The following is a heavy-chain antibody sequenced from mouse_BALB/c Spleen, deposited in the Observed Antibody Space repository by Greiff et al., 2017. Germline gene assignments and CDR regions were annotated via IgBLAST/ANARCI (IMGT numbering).Heavy chain of an antibody. D-gene: IGHD1-2*01. CDR3: ARRMYDGFYAMDY. Sequence: EVKLMESGGGLVQPGGSRKLSCAASGFTFSSFGMHWVRQAPEKGLEWVAYISSGSSTIYYADTVKGRFTISRDNPKNTLFLQMTSLRSEDTAMYYCARRMYDGFYAMDYWGQGTSVTVSS. CDR1: GFTFSSFG. CDR2: ISSGSSTI. V-gene: IGHV5-17*02. J-gene: IGHJ4*01.